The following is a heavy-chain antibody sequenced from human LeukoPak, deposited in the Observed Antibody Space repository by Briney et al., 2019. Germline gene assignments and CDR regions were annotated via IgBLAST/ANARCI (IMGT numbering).Heavy chain of an antibody. CDR1: GYSFTSYW. J-gene: IGHJ4*02. CDR3: ARRFYYDSSGSTFDY. Sequence: GGSLKISCKGSGYSFTSYWIGWVRQMPGKGLEWMGIIYPGDSDTRNNPSFQGQVTISADKSISTAYLQWSSLKASDSAMYYCARRFYYDSSGSTFDYWGQGTLVTVSS. CDR2: IYPGDSDT. V-gene: IGHV5-51*01. D-gene: IGHD3-22*01.